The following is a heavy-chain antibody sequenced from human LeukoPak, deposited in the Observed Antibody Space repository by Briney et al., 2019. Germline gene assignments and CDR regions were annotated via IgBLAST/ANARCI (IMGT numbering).Heavy chain of an antibody. Sequence: PGGSLRLSCAASGFTFSTYSMNWVRQAPGKGLEWVSSIDRTGSYIYYADSVKGRLTISRDNAKNSLFLQMNSLRAEDTAVYYCAKTRVGGYYFDYWGQGTLVTVSS. CDR3: AKTRVGGYYFDY. CDR1: GFTFSTYS. CDR2: IDRTGSYI. D-gene: IGHD2-15*01. J-gene: IGHJ4*02. V-gene: IGHV3-21*01.